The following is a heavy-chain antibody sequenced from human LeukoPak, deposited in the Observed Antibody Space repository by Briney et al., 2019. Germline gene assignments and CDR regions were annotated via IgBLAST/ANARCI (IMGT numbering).Heavy chain of an antibody. CDR1: GFTFSSYG. CDR2: ISYDGSNR. CDR3: AKDRNSGSYYLWAY. V-gene: IGHV3-30*18. J-gene: IGHJ4*02. D-gene: IGHD1-26*01. Sequence: PGRSLRLSCAASGFTFSSYGMHWVRQAPGKGLEWVAVISYDGSNRYYADSVKGRFTISRDNSKNTLYLQMNSLRAEDTAVYYCAKDRNSGSYYLWAYWGQGTLVTVSS.